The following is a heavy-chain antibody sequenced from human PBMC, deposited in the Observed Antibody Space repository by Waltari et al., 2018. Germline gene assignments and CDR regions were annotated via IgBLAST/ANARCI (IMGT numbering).Heavy chain of an antibody. D-gene: IGHD6-19*01. CDR1: GGPISDYS. CDR3: ARGESIPGYSGGYKDYYHYMDV. CDR2: IYTSGSS. Sequence: QVQLQESGPGLVKPSETLSLTCTVSGGPISDYSWRWIRQPAGKGLEWIGHIYTSGSSSYNPSLNSRPSMSLDTSKNQFSLKLRSVTAADTAVYYCARGESIPGYSGGYKDYYHYMDVWGKGTTVTISS. J-gene: IGHJ6*03. V-gene: IGHV4-4*07.